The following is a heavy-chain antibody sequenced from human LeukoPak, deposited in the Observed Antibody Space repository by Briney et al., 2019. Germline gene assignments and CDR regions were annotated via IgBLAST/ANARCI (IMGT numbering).Heavy chain of an antibody. J-gene: IGHJ4*02. V-gene: IGHV4-34*01. CDR3: AQDCSSTSCYLDY. Sequence: SETLSLTCAVYGGSFSGYYWSWIRQPPGKGLEWIGEINHSGSTNYNPSLKSRVTISVDTYKNQFSLKLSSVTAADTAVYYCAQDCSSTSCYLDYWGQGTLVTVSS. CDR1: GGSFSGYY. CDR2: INHSGST. D-gene: IGHD2-2*01.